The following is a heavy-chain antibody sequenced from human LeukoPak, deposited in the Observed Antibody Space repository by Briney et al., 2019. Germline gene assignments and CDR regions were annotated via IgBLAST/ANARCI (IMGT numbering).Heavy chain of an antibody. D-gene: IGHD3-10*01. J-gene: IGHJ4*01. CDR3: ARGYGSGSYGIDY. Sequence: SETLSLTCTVSGGSISSYYWSWIRQPPGKGLEWIGYIYYSGSTNYNPSLKSRVTISVDTSKNQFSLKLSSVTAADTAVYYCARGYGSGSYGIDYWGHGTLVTVSS. V-gene: IGHV4-59*01. CDR2: IYYSGST. CDR1: GGSISSYY.